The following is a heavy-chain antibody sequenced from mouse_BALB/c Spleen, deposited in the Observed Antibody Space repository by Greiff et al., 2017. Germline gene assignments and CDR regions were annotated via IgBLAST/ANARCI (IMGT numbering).Heavy chain of an antibody. CDR2: ILPGSGST. CDR1: GYTFSSYW. V-gene: IGHV1-9*01. CDR3: ARHGSSGYFDV. D-gene: IGHD1-1*01. J-gene: IGHJ1*01. Sequence: VQLQQSGAELMKPGASVKISCKATGYTFSSYWIEWVKQRPGHGLEWIGEILPGSGSTNYNEKFKGKATFTADTSSNTAYMQLSSLTSEDSAVYYCARHGSSGYFDVWGAGTTVTVSS.